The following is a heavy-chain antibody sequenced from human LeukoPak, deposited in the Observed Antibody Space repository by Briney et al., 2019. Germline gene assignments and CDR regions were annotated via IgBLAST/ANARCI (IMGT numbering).Heavy chain of an antibody. CDR1: GFSFSTYAEG. CDR2: IYGDDDK. Sequence: SGPTLVNPTQTLTLTCTFSGFSFSTYAEGVGWIRQPPGKALEWLALIYGDDDKRYSPYLDSRLTITEDSSRKQVVLTMTNMQPVDTATYYCAHTPGDYYYGSGSRDAFDIWGQATMVTVSS. J-gene: IGHJ3*02. D-gene: IGHD3-10*01. CDR3: AHTPGDYYYGSGSRDAFDI. V-gene: IGHV2-5*02.